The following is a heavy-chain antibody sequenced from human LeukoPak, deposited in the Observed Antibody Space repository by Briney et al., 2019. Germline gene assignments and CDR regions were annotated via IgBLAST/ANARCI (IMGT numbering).Heavy chain of an antibody. V-gene: IGHV3-23*01. CDR3: AKHYGSGTYYNYLDY. Sequence: GGSLRLSCAASGFTFSSYEMNWVRQAPGKGLEWVSAISSNGGGAFYADSVKGQFTISRDNSQNTLYLQMNSLRAEDTAIYYCAKHYGSGTYYNYLDYWGQGTLVTVSS. D-gene: IGHD3-10*01. CDR1: GFTFSSYE. CDR2: ISSNGGGA. J-gene: IGHJ4*02.